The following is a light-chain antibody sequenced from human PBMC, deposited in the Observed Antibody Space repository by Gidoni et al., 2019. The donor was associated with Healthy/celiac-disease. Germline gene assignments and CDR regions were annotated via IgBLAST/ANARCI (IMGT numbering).Light chain of an antibody. CDR2: DAS. CDR1: QAISNY. Sequence: DIQMTQSPSSLSASVGDRVTITCQASQAISNYLNWYQQKPGKAPKLLIYDASNLETGVPSRFSGSGSGTDFTFTISSLQPEDIATYYCQQYDNLPRSFGQGTKLEIK. V-gene: IGKV1-33*01. CDR3: QQYDNLPRS. J-gene: IGKJ2*04.